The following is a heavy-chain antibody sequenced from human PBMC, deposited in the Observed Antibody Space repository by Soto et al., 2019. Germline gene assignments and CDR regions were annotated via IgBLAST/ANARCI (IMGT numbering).Heavy chain of an antibody. CDR1: GGSISSYY. Sequence: SETLSLTCTVSGGSISSYYWSWIRQPPGKGLEWIGYIYYSRSTNYNPSLKSRVTISVDTSKNQFSLKLSSVTAADTAVYYCARYEMWSGSRFDYWGQGTLVTVSS. CDR3: ARYEMWSGSRFDY. D-gene: IGHD3-3*01. J-gene: IGHJ4*02. CDR2: IYYSRST. V-gene: IGHV4-59*01.